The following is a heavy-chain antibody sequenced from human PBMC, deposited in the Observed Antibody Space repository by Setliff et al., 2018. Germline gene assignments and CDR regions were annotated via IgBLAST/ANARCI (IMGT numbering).Heavy chain of an antibody. D-gene: IGHD2-15*01. V-gene: IGHV1-18*01. CDR1: GYTFRSYG. CDR2: ISAYNGFI. J-gene: IGHJ1*01. CDR3: ARERATIVVEPDQAFFHH. Sequence: ASVKVSCKASGYTFRSYGISWVRQAPGQGLEWMGWISAYNGFIVYAQKFQGRVTMTTDTSTNTAYMELRSLRSDDTAVYYCARERATIVVEPDQAFFHHWGQGTLVTVS.